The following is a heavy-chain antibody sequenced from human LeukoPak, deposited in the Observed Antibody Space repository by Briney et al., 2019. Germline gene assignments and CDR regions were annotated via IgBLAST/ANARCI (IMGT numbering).Heavy chain of an antibody. CDR1: GDSIRSHNY. D-gene: IGHD1-26*01. Sequence: SETLSLTCSVSGDSIRSHNYWSWVRQTADKGLEWIGRIYSTGSTNYNPSLKSRVTMLVETSKNEFSLRLSSLTAADTGVYYCARPSMHVYSGSYFDKWGQGTLVAVPS. J-gene: IGHJ4*02. CDR2: IYSTGST. V-gene: IGHV4-4*07. CDR3: ARPSMHVYSGSYFDK.